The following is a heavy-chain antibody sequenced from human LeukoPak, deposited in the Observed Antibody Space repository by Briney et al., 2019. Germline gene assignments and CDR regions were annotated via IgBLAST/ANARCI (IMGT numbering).Heavy chain of an antibody. J-gene: IGHJ2*01. CDR3: ARAGVVSNPNSYWYFDL. CDR1: GGSFSSYY. V-gene: IGHV4-59*01. CDR2: IYYSGST. Sequence: PSETLSLTCTASGGSFSSYYWSWIRQPPGKGLEWIGYIYYSGSTNYNPSLESRVTISVDTSKNQFSLKLSSVTAADTAVYYCARAGVVSNPNSYWYFDLWGRGTLVTVSS. D-gene: IGHD3-3*01.